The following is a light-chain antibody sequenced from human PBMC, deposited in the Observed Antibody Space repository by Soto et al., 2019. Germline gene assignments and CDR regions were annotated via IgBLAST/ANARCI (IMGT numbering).Light chain of an antibody. CDR2: GSS. CDR3: QQYDSSPQT. J-gene: IGKJ1*01. V-gene: IGKV3-20*01. Sequence: IVMTQCPGTLSSSAGERVTISCRASQGVGANYLAWYQLKPDQAPRLLMYGSSSRATGIPDRFSGSGSGTDFTLTISRLDPEDFAVYFCQQYDSSPQTFGQGTKVDI. CDR1: QGVGANY.